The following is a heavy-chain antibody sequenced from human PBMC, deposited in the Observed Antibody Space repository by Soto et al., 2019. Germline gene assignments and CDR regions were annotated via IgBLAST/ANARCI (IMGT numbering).Heavy chain of an antibody. CDR2: INHSGST. CDR1: GGSFSGYY. J-gene: IGHJ4*02. Sequence: SETLSLTCAVYGGSFSGYYWSWIRQPPGKGLEWIGEINHSGSTNYNPSLKSRVTISVDTSKNQFSLKLSSVTAADTAVYYCARSDIVVVVAARRFDYWGQGTLVTVSS. CDR3: ARSDIVVVVAARRFDY. D-gene: IGHD2-15*01. V-gene: IGHV4-34*01.